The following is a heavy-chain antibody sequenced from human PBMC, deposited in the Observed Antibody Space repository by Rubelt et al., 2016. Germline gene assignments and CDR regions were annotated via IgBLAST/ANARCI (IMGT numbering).Heavy chain of an antibody. CDR3: ARRQQLGPFDY. CDR1: GYTFTSYG. D-gene: IGHD6-13*01. CDR2: IIPIFGTA. V-gene: IGHV1-69*13. Sequence: QVQLVQSGAEVKKPGASVKVSCKASGYTFTSYGISWVRQAPGQGLWWMGGIIPIFGTATYAQKFQGRVRIIADESTSTSYMELSSLRSEDTAVYYCARRQQLGPFDYWGQGTLVTVSS. J-gene: IGHJ4*02.